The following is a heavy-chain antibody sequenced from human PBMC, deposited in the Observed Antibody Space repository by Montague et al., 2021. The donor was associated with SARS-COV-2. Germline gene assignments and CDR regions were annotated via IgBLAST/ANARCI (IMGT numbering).Heavy chain of an antibody. D-gene: IGHD3-16*01. CDR2: MFTSGST. V-gene: IGHV4-61*02. Sequence: TLSLTCTVSGASISNPTYSWGWIRQPAGKELEWIGRMFTSGSTTYNLSLKSRVTISVDTSKNQFSLRLNSVTAADTAVYYCVRGGGSMTFDYWGQGILVTVSS. CDR3: VRGGGSMTFDY. CDR1: GASISNPTYS. J-gene: IGHJ4*02.